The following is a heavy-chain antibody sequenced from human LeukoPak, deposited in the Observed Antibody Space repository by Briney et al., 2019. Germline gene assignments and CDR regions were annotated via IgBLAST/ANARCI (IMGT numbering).Heavy chain of an antibody. V-gene: IGHV4-59*12. CDR1: GGSISSYY. Sequence: PSETLSLTCTVSGGSISSYYWSWIRQPPGKGLEWIGYIYYSGSTNYNPSLKSRVTISGDTSKNQFSLKLSSVTAADTTVYYCARRGPPRTLLRGVKSGWFDPWGQGTLVTVSS. CDR3: ARRGPPRTLLRGVKSGWFDP. J-gene: IGHJ5*02. D-gene: IGHD3-10*01. CDR2: IYYSGST.